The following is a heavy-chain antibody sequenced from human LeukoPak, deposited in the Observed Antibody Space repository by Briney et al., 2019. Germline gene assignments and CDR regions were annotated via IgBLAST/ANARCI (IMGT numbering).Heavy chain of an antibody. CDR1: GFTFDDFG. CDR3: ARESIEMATIKYDY. J-gene: IGHJ4*02. D-gene: IGHD5-24*01. CDR2: INWSGESI. Sequence: GGSLRLSCAASGFTFDDFGMSWVRQVPGKGLEWVAGINWSGESIHYADSVKGRFSISRDNAKNSLYLQMNSLRAEDTAVYYCARESIEMATIKYDYWGQGTLVTVSS. V-gene: IGHV3-20*04.